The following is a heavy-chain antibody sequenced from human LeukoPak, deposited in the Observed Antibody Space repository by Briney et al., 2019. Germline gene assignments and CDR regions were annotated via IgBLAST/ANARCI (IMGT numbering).Heavy chain of an antibody. J-gene: IGHJ6*02. Sequence: SETLSLTCTVSGGSISSYYWSWIRQPPGKGLEWIGYIYYSGSTNYNPSLKSRVTISVDTFKNQFSLKLSSVTAADTAVYYCARLNTAMGYYYGMDVWGQGTTVTVSS. CDR3: ARLNTAMGYYYGMDV. V-gene: IGHV4-59*08. CDR2: IYYSGST. D-gene: IGHD5-18*01. CDR1: GGSISSYY.